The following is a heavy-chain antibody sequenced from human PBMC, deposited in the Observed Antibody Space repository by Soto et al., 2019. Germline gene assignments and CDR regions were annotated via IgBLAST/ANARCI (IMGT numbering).Heavy chain of an antibody. CDR1: GFKFSDYW. Sequence: DVQLVESGGGWVQPGRSLRLSCAASGFKFSDYWMSWVRQAPGKGLEWVGNIKHDTSEAHYADSVKGRFTITRDNIKNFLFLQMRDLRADDTASSYCARDGLLFSGPYRPSRFDYWGLGALVTVSS. CDR2: IKHDTSEA. D-gene: IGHD3-16*02. J-gene: IGHJ4*02. V-gene: IGHV3-7*03. CDR3: ARDGLLFSGPYRPSRFDY.